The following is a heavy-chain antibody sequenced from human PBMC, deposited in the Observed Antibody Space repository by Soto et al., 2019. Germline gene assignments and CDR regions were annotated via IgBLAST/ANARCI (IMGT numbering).Heavy chain of an antibody. Sequence: SETLSLTCTVSGGSISSYYWSWIRQPPGKGLEWIGYIYYSGSTNYNPSLKSRVTISVDTSKNQFSLKLSSVTAADTAVYYCARAVSRTKIDYWGQGTLVTVSS. CDR1: GGSISSYY. CDR2: IYYSGST. J-gene: IGHJ4*02. CDR3: ARAVSRTKIDY. V-gene: IGHV4-59*01. D-gene: IGHD1-7*01.